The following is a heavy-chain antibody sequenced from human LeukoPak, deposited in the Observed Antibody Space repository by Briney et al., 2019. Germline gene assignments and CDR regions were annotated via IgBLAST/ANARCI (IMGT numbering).Heavy chain of an antibody. J-gene: IGHJ4*02. D-gene: IGHD5-18*01. CDR3: ARGYSYGNGYFDY. CDR1: GYSISSGYY. V-gene: IGHV4-38-2*01. CDR2: IYHSGST. Sequence: PSETLSLSCAVSGYSISSGYYWGWIRQPPGKGLEWIGSIYHSGSTYYNPSLKSRVTISVDTSKNQFSLKLSSVTAADTAVYYCARGYSYGNGYFDYWGQGTLVTVSS.